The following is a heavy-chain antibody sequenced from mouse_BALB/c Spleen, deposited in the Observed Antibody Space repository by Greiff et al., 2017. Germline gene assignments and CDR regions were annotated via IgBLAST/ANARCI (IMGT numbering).Heavy chain of an antibody. CDR1: GFTFSDYY. Sequence: DVHLVESGGGLVKPGGSLKLSCAASGFTFSDYYMYWVRQTPEKRLEWVATISDGGSYTYYPDSVKGRFTISRDNAKNNLYLQMSSLKSEDTAMYYCARAPMITTTPWFAYWGQGTLVTVSA. CDR3: ARAPMITTTPWFAY. J-gene: IGHJ3*01. D-gene: IGHD2-4*01. V-gene: IGHV5-4*02. CDR2: ISDGGSYT.